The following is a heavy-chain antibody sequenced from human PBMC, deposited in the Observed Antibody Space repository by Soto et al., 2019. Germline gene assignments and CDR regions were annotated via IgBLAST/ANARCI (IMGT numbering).Heavy chain of an antibody. CDR2: ISGSGGST. Sequence: EVQLLESGGGLVQPGGSLRLSCAASGFTFSSDAMSWVRQAPGKGLEWVSAISGSGGSTYYADSVKGRFTISRDNSKNTLYLQMSSLRAADTAVYECAKVSGRTWGMDVWGQGTTVTVSS. D-gene: IGHD2-2*01. CDR1: GFTFSSDA. J-gene: IGHJ6*02. CDR3: AKVSGRTWGMDV. V-gene: IGHV3-23*01.